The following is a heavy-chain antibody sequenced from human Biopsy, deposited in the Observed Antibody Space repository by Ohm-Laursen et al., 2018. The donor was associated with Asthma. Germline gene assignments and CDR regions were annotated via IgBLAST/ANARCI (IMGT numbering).Heavy chain of an antibody. J-gene: IGHJ4*02. V-gene: IGHV3-30*18. Sequence: SLRLSCAAPGFTFSNYGMHWVRQAPGKGLDWVAVISFDGSNKNYTDSVKGRFTISRDNSRNTLHLQMDSLRAEDTAVYYCAKDVFPGWELRRGPDYWGQGTLVTVSS. CDR1: GFTFSNYG. CDR2: ISFDGSNK. D-gene: IGHD1-26*01. CDR3: AKDVFPGWELRRGPDY.